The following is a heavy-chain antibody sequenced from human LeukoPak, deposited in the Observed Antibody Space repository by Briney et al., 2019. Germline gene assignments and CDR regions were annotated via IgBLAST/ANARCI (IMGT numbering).Heavy chain of an antibody. Sequence: GGSLRLSCAASGFTVSSNYMSWVRQAPGKGLEWVSVIYSGGSTYYADSVKGRFTISRDNSKNTLYLQMNSLRAEDTAVYYCARANHDFWSGYYTHFDYWGQGTLVTVSS. CDR1: GFTVSSNY. V-gene: IGHV3-66*01. J-gene: IGHJ4*02. CDR2: IYSGGST. CDR3: ARANHDFWSGYYTHFDY. D-gene: IGHD3-3*01.